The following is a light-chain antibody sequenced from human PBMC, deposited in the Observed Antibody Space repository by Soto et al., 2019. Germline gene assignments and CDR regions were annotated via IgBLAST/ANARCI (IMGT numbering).Light chain of an antibody. J-gene: IGKJ2*01. CDR2: GAS. CDR3: QQYGSSPRT. Sequence: EIVLTQSPGTLSLSPGERATLSCRASQSVNNRYLAWYQQMPGQPPRLLIYGASNRATGIPDRFSGSGSGTGFTLTISRMGPEDFAVYHCQQYGSSPRTFGQGTKLEIK. CDR1: QSVNNRY. V-gene: IGKV3-20*01.